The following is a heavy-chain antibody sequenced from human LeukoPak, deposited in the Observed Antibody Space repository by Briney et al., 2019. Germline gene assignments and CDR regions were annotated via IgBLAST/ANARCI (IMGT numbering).Heavy chain of an antibody. CDR2: VSGSGGST. J-gene: IGHJ4*02. CDR1: GFTFSGYA. CDR3: ARDPMVGGVGGYFDY. D-gene: IGHD3-10*01. V-gene: IGHV3-23*01. Sequence: GGSLRLSCAASGFTFSGYAMSWVRQAPGKGLEWVSGVSGSGGSTYYADSVKGRFTISRDNSKNTLFLQMNSLRVDDTAVYYCARDPMVGGVGGYFDYWGQGTLVPVS.